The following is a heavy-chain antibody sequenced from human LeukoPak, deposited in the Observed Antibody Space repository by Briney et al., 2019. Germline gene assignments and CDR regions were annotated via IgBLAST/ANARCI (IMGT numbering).Heavy chain of an antibody. V-gene: IGHV6-1*01. D-gene: IGHD6-13*01. J-gene: IGHJ6*02. Sequence: SQTLSLTCAISGDSVSSNSAAWNWIRQSPSRGLEWLGRTYYRPKWYNDYAVSVKSRITINPDTSKNQFSLQLNSVTPEDTAVYYCARLQQLVLNYYYGMDVWGQGTTVTVSS. CDR2: TYYRPKWYN. CDR1: GDSVSSNSAA. CDR3: ARLQQLVLNYYYGMDV.